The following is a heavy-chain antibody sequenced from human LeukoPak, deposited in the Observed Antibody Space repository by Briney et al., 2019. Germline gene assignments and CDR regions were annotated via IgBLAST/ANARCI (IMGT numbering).Heavy chain of an antibody. D-gene: IGHD3-22*01. V-gene: IGHV4-30-4*08. Sequence: PSQTLSLTCAVSGVSLSSGGYYWSWIRQHPGKGLEWIGYIYYSGSTYYSPSLKSRVTISVDTSKNQFSLKLSSVTAADTAVYYCARAGDSSGYYDHQGLHTDHWGQGTLVTVSS. CDR2: IYYSGST. CDR1: GVSLSSGGYY. CDR3: ARAGDSSGYYDHQGLHTDH. J-gene: IGHJ4*02.